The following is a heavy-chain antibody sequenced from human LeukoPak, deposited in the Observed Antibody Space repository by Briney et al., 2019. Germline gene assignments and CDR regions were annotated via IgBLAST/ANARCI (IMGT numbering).Heavy chain of an antibody. V-gene: IGHV4-4*07. CDR3: ARVPLLTVTNYYYYMDV. Sequence: SETLSLTCTVSGGSISSYYWSWIRQPAGKGLEWIGRIYTSGSTNYNPSLKSRVTMSVDTSKNQFSLKLSSVTAADTAVYYCARVPLLTVTNYYYYMDVWGKGTTVTVSS. CDR2: IYTSGST. CDR1: GGSISSYY. J-gene: IGHJ6*03. D-gene: IGHD4-11*01.